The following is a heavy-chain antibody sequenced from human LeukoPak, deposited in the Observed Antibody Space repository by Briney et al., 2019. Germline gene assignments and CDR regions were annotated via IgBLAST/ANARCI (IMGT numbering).Heavy chain of an antibody. V-gene: IGHV4-39*07. Sequence: PSETLSLTCTVSGASISSSTYYWGWIRQPPGKGLEWIGSASYSRNTYYNPSLKSRVTILVDTSKNQFSLKMTSVTAADTAVYYCARDQYYDVSTYYEIDYWGQGTLVTVSS. J-gene: IGHJ4*02. CDR1: GASISSSTYY. CDR2: ASYSRNT. D-gene: IGHD3-22*01. CDR3: ARDQYYDVSTYYEIDY.